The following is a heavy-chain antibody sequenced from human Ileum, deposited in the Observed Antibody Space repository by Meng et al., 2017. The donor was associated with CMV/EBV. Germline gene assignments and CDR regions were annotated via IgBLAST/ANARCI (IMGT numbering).Heavy chain of an antibody. D-gene: IGHD3/OR15-3a*01. J-gene: IGHJ4*02. V-gene: IGHV3-30*02. CDR2: IRNDGSNK. CDR3: AKEDFWTAHAD. Sequence: GESLKISCAASGFTFSSYVMHWVRQAPGKGLEWVAFIRNDGSNKYYADSVKGRFTISRDNSKNTLYLQMNSLRAEDTAVYYCAKEDFWTAHADWGQGTLVTVSS. CDR1: GFTFSSYV.